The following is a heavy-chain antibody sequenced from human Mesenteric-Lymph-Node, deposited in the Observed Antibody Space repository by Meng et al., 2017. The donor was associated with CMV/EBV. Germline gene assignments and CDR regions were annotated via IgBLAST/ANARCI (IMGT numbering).Heavy chain of an antibody. CDR3: ARDSTLYGMDV. D-gene: IGHD2/OR15-2a*01. V-gene: IGHV4-30-4*08. J-gene: IGHJ6*02. CDR1: GGSISSGDYY. Sequence: LRLSCTVSGGSISSGDYYWSWIRQPPGKGLEWIGYIYYSGSTYYNPSLKSRVTISVDTSKNQFSLKLSSVTAADTAVYYCARDSTLYGMDVWGQGTTVTVSS. CDR2: IYYSGST.